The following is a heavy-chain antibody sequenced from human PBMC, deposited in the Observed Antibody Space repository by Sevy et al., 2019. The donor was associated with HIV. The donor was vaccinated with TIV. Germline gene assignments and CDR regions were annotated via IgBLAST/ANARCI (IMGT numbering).Heavy chain of an antibody. CDR3: AKEAGYYYDSSGYPYY. V-gene: IGHV3-23*01. Sequence: GGSLRLSCAASGFTFSSYAMSWVRQAPGKGLEWVSAISGSGGSTSYSDSVKGRLTISRDNSKNTLYLQMNSLRAEDTAVSYCAKEAGYYYDSSGYPYYWGQGTLVTAPQ. J-gene: IGHJ4*02. CDR2: ISGSGGST. CDR1: GFTFSSYA. D-gene: IGHD3-22*01.